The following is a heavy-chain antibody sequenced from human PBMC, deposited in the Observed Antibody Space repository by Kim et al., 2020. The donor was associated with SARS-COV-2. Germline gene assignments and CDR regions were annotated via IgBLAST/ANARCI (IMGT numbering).Heavy chain of an antibody. V-gene: IGHV1-2*02. Sequence: ASVKVSCKASGYTFTGYYMHWVRQAPGQGLEWMGWINPNSGGTNYAQKFQGRVTMTRDTSISTAYMELSRLRSDDTAVYYCARDRGYCSSTSCHPTVLADPWGQGTLVTVSS. J-gene: IGHJ5*02. D-gene: IGHD2-2*01. CDR1: GYTFTGYY. CDR2: INPNSGGT. CDR3: ARDRGYCSSTSCHPTVLADP.